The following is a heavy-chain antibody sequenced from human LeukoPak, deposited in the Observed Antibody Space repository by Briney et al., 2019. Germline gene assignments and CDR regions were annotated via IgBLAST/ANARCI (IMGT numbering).Heavy chain of an antibody. CDR1: GGSFSGYY. CDR3: ARHRKSIGTLTGPFDY. J-gene: IGHJ4*02. Sequence: SETLSLTCAVYGGSFSGYYWSWIRQPPGKGLEWIGEINHSGSTNYNPSLKSRVTISVDTSKNQFSLKLSSVTAADTAVYYCARHRKSIGTLTGPFDYWGQGTLVTVSS. CDR2: INHSGST. D-gene: IGHD3-9*01. V-gene: IGHV4-34*01.